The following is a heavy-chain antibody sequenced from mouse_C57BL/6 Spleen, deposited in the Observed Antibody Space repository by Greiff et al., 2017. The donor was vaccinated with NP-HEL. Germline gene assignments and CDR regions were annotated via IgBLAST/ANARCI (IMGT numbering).Heavy chain of an antibody. CDR1: GFTFSDYG. J-gene: IGHJ4*01. CDR2: ISSGSSTI. CDR3: EGGSSYDYAMDY. D-gene: IGHD1-1*01. V-gene: IGHV5-17*01. Sequence: EVMLVESGGGLVKPGGSLKLSCAASGFTFSDYGMHWVRQAPEKGLEWVAYISSGSSTIYYADTVKGRFTISRDNAKNTLFLQMTSLRSEDTAMYYCEGGSSYDYAMDYWGQGTSVTVSS.